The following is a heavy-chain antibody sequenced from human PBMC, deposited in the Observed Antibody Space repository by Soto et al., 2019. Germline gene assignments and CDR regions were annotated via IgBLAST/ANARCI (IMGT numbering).Heavy chain of an antibody. V-gene: IGHV3-23*01. J-gene: IGHJ4*02. D-gene: IGHD2-21*01. CDR2: ISGSGTST. Sequence: EVHLLESGGGLVQPGGSLRLSCAASGFTCSRYALNWVRQAPGKGLEWVAEISGSGTSTYYAPSVKGRFIISSDSSKNTFYLRMNSLRAEDTAMYYCARSLSALFSLGDFNYWGQGALVTVSS. CDR3: ARSLSALFSLGDFNY. CDR1: GFTCSRYA.